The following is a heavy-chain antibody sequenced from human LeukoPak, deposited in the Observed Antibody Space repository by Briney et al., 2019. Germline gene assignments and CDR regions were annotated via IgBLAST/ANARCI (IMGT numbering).Heavy chain of an antibody. V-gene: IGHV1-2*02. D-gene: IGHD5-18*01. CDR1: GYTFTGYY. CDR3: ARSHNGWRVRAYGYSYESTFDY. J-gene: IGHJ4*02. Sequence: ASVKVSCKASGYTFTGYYMHWVRQAPGQGLEWMGWINPNSGGTNYAQKFQGRVTMTRDTSISTAYMELSRLRPDDTAVYYCARSHNGWRVRAYGYSYESTFDYWGQGTLVTVSS. CDR2: INPNSGGT.